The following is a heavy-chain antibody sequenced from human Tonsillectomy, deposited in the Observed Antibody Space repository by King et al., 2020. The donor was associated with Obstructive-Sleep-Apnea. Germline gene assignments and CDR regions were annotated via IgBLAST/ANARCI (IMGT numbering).Heavy chain of an antibody. CDR2: NYYNEST. J-gene: IGHJ5*02. CDR3: ARGLAAVGWFDT. CDR1: CGAIRTFF. D-gene: IGHD6-25*01. Sequence: QLQESGPGQVKPSGTLSLTCTVSCGAIRTFFCTWSRQPPGKGLGLLGNNYYNESTNYNPSPKSRVTMSVDTSKNQLSPELSSATAPDTAVYYCARGLAAVGWFDTWGQGTLVTVSS. V-gene: IGHV4-59*08.